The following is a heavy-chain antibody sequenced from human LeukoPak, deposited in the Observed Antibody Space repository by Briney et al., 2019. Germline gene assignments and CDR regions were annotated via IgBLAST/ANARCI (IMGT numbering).Heavy chain of an antibody. J-gene: IGHJ4*02. V-gene: IGHV3-21*01. CDR2: ISSSSSYI. Sequence: GGSLRLSCAASGFTFSSYSMNWVRQAPGKGLEWVSSISSSSSYIYYADSVKGRFTISRDNAKNSLYLQMNSLRAEDTAVYYCARGIRTYYYDSSGYYCDYWGQGTLVTVSS. D-gene: IGHD3-22*01. CDR3: ARGIRTYYYDSSGYYCDY. CDR1: GFTFSSYS.